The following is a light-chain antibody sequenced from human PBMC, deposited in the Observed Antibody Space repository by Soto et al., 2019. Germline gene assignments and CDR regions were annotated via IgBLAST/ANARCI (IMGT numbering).Light chain of an antibody. CDR1: SSNIGTNT. Sequence: QSVLTQPPSASGTPGQRVTISCSGSSSNIGTNTVNWYQQFPRSAPKLLMYSSNQRPSGVPDRFSGCKSGTSASLAISGLQSKDEADYYCAAWDGSLNVVLFGGGTKLTVL. J-gene: IGLJ3*02. CDR3: AAWDGSLNVVL. CDR2: SSN. V-gene: IGLV1-44*01.